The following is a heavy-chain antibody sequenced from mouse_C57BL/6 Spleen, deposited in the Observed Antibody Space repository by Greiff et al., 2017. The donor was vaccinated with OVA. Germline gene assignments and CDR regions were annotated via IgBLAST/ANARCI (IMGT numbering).Heavy chain of an antibody. CDR3: AISVVATPAWFAY. J-gene: IGHJ3*01. CDR1: GYTFTSYW. D-gene: IGHD1-1*01. CDR2: IHPSDSDT. V-gene: IGHV1-74*01. Sequence: VQLQQPGAELVKPGASVKVSCKASGYTFTSYWLHWVKQRPGQGLEWIGRIHPSDSDTNYNQKFKCKAPLTVDKSSSTAYMQLSSLTSEDSAVYYGAISVVATPAWFAYWGQGTLVTVSA.